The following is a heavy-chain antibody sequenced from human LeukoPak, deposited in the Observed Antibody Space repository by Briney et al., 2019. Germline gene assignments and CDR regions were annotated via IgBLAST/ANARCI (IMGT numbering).Heavy chain of an antibody. V-gene: IGHV3-23*01. CDR1: GFTFNNYA. CDR2: ISGSGGST. J-gene: IGHJ4*02. D-gene: IGHD2-2*01. CDR3: AKVRGGYCSSTSCYAYY. Sequence: GGSLRLSCAASGFTFNNYAMNWVRQAPGKGLEWVSAISGSGGSTYYADSVKGRFTISRDNSKNTLYLQMNSLRAEDTAVYYCAKVRGGYCSSTSCYAYYWGQGTLVTVSS.